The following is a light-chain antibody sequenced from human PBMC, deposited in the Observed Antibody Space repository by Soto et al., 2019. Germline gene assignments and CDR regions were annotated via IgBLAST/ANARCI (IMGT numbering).Light chain of an antibody. CDR2: AAS. Sequence: DIQMTQSPSSLSAYVGDRVTITCRASQSISSYLNWYQQKPGKAPRLLIYAASSLQSGVPSRFSGSGSGTDFTLTISSLQPEDFATYFCQQLNSYPLTFGGGTKVDIK. V-gene: IGKV1-39*01. J-gene: IGKJ4*01. CDR1: QSISSY. CDR3: QQLNSYPLT.